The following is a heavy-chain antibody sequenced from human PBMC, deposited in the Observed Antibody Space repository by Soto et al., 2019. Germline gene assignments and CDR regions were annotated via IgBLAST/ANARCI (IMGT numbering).Heavy chain of an antibody. Sequence: PSETLSLTCTVSGGSISSYYWSWIRQPPGKGLEWIGYIYYSGSTNYNPSLKSRVTISVDTSENQFSLKLSSVTAADTAVYYCARQSMITFGGVIEKPIQHLGQFTLVTVSS. CDR1: GGSISSYY. V-gene: IGHV4-59*08. D-gene: IGHD3-16*02. J-gene: IGHJ1*01. CDR3: ARQSMITFGGVIEKPIQH. CDR2: IYYSGST.